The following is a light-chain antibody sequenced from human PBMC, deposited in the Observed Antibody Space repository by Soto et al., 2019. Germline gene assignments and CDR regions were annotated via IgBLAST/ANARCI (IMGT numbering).Light chain of an antibody. CDR3: SSYTGSNLGV. Sequence: QSVLTQPASVSGSPGQSITISCTGTSSDVGGYNYVSWYQQHPGKAPTLMISEVSNRPSGVSNRFSGSKSGNTASLTISGLQAEDEADYYCSSYTGSNLGVFGNATRSPS. CDR2: EVS. CDR1: SSDVGGYNY. V-gene: IGLV2-14*01. J-gene: IGLJ1*01.